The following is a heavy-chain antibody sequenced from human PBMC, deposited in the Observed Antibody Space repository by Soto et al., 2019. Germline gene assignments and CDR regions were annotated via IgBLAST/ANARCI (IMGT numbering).Heavy chain of an antibody. CDR3: ARGDIVVVVAATPFVSEYFQH. D-gene: IGHD2-15*01. J-gene: IGHJ1*01. CDR1: GFTFSSYG. CDR2: IWYDGSNK. Sequence: GGSLRLSCAASGFTFSSYGMHWVRQAPGKGLEWVAVIWYDGSNKYYADSVKGRFTISRDNSKNTLYLQMNSLRAEDTAVYYCARGDIVVVVAATPFVSEYFQHWGQGTLVTVSS. V-gene: IGHV3-33*01.